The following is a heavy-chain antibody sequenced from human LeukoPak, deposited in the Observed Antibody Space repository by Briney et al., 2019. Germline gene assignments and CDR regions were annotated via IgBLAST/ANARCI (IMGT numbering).Heavy chain of an antibody. CDR1: GGSFSGYY. D-gene: IGHD1-14*01. J-gene: IGHJ4*02. V-gene: IGHV4-34*01. CDR2: INHSGST. Sequence: SETLSLTCAVYGGSFSGYYWSWIRQPPGKGLEWIGEINHSGSTNYNPSLKSRVTISVDTSKNQFSLKLSSVTAADTAVYYCARDRGDNHFDYWGQGTLVTVSS. CDR3: ARDRGDNHFDY.